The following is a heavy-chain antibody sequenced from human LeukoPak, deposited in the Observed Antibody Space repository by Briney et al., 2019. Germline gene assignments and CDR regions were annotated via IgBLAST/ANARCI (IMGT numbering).Heavy chain of an antibody. CDR2: INREGSIT. V-gene: IGHV3-74*01. CDR1: GFTFSSYW. D-gene: IGHD2-15*01. Sequence: GGSLRLSCAASGFTFSSYWMYWVRQAPGKGLVWVSRINREGSITTYADAVKGRFTISRDNAKNTLYLQMNSLSAEATAVYYCATVGVGGGAFDFWGQGTMVTVSS. CDR3: ATVGVGGGAFDF. J-gene: IGHJ3*01.